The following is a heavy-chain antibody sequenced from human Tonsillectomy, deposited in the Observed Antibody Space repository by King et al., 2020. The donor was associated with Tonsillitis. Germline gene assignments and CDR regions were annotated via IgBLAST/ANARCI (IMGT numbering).Heavy chain of an antibody. V-gene: IGHV3-30*18. CDR2: ISYYVRNK. CDR1: GFTFSSYA. Sequence: QLVQSGGGVVQPGRSLRLSCAASGFTFSSYAMHWFRQAPGKGLEWGAVISYYVRNKFCADSVKGRVTISRDNSNNTLYLEMNSLGGEDTAVYYCAKDLGDLAVAGDFDSWGQGTLVTVSS. CDR3: AKDLGDLAVAGDFDS. D-gene: IGHD6-19*01. J-gene: IGHJ4*02.